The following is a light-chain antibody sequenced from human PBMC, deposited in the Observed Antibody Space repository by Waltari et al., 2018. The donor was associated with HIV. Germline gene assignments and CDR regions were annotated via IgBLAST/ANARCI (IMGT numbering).Light chain of an antibody. CDR2: AAS. J-gene: IGKJ2*01. V-gene: IGKV1-6*01. Sequence: AIQMTQSPSSLSAAVGDIVTITCRSSQGIRNDLGWYQQKSGKAPKLLIYAASALHNGVPSRFSGSGSGTDFTLTISSVQPEEFATSYCLQDYKAPYTFGQGTKLEIK. CDR1: QGIRND. CDR3: LQDYKAPYT.